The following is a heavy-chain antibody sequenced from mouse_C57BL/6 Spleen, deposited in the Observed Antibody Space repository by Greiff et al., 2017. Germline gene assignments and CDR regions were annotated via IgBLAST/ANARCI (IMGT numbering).Heavy chain of an antibody. CDR3: AREGDAYYFDY. Sequence: QVQLQQPGAELVKPGASVKMSCKASGYTFTSYWLTWVEQRPGQGLEWIGDISPGSGSTNYNEKFKSKATLTVDTASSTAYMQLSSLTSEDSAVYYCAREGDAYYFDYWGQGTTLTVSS. J-gene: IGHJ2*01. CDR2: ISPGSGST. V-gene: IGHV1-55*01. CDR1: GYTFTSYW.